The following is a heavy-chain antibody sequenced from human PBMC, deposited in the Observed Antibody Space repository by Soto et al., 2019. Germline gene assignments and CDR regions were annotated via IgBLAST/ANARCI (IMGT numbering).Heavy chain of an antibody. CDR2: ISAYNGDT. CDR1: GYAFSSYG. CDR3: ARDGFMQTEIPVFRAKFDP. Sequence: QAQLVQSGPELKKPGASVKVSCKASGYAFSSYGFSWVRQAPGQGLEWMGRISAYNGDTDYAQNFQGRVTMTTDTSTSTAYMELRSLTSDDTAVYYCARDGFMQTEIPVFRAKFDPWGQGSLVTVSS. V-gene: IGHV1-18*01. J-gene: IGHJ5*02. D-gene: IGHD3-10*01.